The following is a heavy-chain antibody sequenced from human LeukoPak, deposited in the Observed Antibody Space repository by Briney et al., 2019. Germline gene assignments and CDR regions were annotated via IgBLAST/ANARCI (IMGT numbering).Heavy chain of an antibody. CDR3: ARDGGDYGMDV. V-gene: IGHV3-21*01. J-gene: IGHJ6*02. Sequence: GGSLRLSCAASGFTFSSYSMNWVRQAPGKGLEWVSSISSSSSYIYYADSVKGRFTISRDNAKNSLYLQMNSLRAEDTAVYYCARDGGDYGMDVWGQGTTVPVSS. CDR2: ISSSSSYI. CDR1: GFTFSSYS.